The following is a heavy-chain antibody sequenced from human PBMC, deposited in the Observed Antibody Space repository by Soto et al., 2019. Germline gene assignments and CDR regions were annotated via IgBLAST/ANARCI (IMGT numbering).Heavy chain of an antibody. CDR3: ARGGYSNSWRFDY. Sequence: QLRLVQSGAEVRKPGSSVKVSCKAPGDTFTNYAISWLRLVPGQGLEWMGGFRPFVEAADLAQKFRGRVTITADASTSTVYMELSDLKSEDTAIYYCARGGYSNSWRFDYWGQGALITVS. J-gene: IGHJ4*02. V-gene: IGHV1-69*01. D-gene: IGHD2-21*01. CDR1: GDTFTNYA. CDR2: FRPFVEAA.